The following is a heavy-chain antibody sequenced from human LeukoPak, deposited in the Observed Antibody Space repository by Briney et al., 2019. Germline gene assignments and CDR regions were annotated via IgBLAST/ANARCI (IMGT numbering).Heavy chain of an antibody. CDR2: TYYSGST. V-gene: IGHV4-59*01. CDR3: ARTRYSSGWSPTYGMDV. J-gene: IGHJ6*02. CDR1: GGSISSYY. D-gene: IGHD6-19*01. Sequence: ASETLSLTCTVSGGSISSYYWSWIRQPPGKGLEWIGYTYYSGSTNYNPSLKSRVTISVDTSKNQFSLKLSSVTAADTAVYYCARTRYSSGWSPTYGMDVWGQGTTVTVSS.